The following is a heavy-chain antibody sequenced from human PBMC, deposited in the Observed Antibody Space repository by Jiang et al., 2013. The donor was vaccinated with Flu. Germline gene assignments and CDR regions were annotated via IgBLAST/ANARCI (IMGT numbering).Heavy chain of an antibody. Sequence: GPGLVKPSETLSLTCTVSGGSISSYYWSWIRQPPGKGLEWIGYIYYSGSTNYNPSLKSRVTISVDTSKNQFSLKLSSVTAADTAVYYCARDRGYDFWSGYYKAGGYYGMDVWGKGDHGSPSPQ. CDR2: IYYSGST. D-gene: IGHD3-3*01. V-gene: IGHV4-59*01. CDR1: GGSISSYY. CDR3: ARDRGYDFWSGYYKAGGYYGMDV. J-gene: IGHJ6*04.